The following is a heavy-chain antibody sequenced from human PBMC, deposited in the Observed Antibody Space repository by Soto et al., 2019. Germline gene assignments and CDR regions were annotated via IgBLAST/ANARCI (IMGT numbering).Heavy chain of an antibody. CDR2: ISAYNGNT. V-gene: IGHV1-18*01. J-gene: IGHJ6*02. CDR3: ARDKDRLQLGGNYYYAMEV. CDR1: GYTFTSYG. D-gene: IGHD5-12*01. Sequence: ASVKVSCKASGYTFTSYGISWVRQAPGQGLQWMGWISAYNGNTNYAQKVQDRVTMTTDTSTYTAYMELRSLRSDDTAVYYCARDKDRLQLGGNYYYAMEVWGQGTTVTVSS.